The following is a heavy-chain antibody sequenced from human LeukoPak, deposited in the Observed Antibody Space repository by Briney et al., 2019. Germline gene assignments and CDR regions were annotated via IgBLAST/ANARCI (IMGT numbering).Heavy chain of an antibody. CDR1: GGSFSGYY. J-gene: IGHJ4*02. Sequence: PSETLSLTCAVYGGSFSGYYWSWIRQPAGKGLEWIGRIYTSGSTNYNPSLKSRVTMSVDTSKNQFSLKLSSVTAADTAVYYCARSGSGWFDYWGQGTLVTVSS. CDR3: ARSGSGWFDY. V-gene: IGHV4-59*10. D-gene: IGHD6-19*01. CDR2: IYTSGST.